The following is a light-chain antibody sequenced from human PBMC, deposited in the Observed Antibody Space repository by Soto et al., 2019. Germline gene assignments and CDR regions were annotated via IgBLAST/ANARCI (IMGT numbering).Light chain of an antibody. CDR2: AAS. J-gene: IGKJ4*02. V-gene: IGKV1-39*01. CDR1: QRINTC. Sequence: DIRISQSPSDLSASIGNRVTITCRASQRINTCLDWYQQKPGKAPKLLIYAASNLQSGVPSRFSGSGSGTEFTVTISSLQPEDFATYYCQQSNSYSRTFGGGTKVDIK. CDR3: QQSNSYSRT.